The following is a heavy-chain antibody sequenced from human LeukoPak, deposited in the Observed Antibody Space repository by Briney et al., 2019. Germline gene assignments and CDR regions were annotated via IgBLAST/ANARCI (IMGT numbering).Heavy chain of an antibody. J-gene: IGHJ4*02. CDR1: GYSFTSYW. D-gene: IGHD1-26*01. CDR2: IYPGDSDT. Sequence: AGESLKISCKGSGYSFTSYWIGWVRQMPGKGLEWMGIIYPGDSDTRYSPSFQGQVTISADKSISTAYLQWSSLKASDTAMYYCARIHIVGATRGGFDYWGQGTLVTVSS. CDR3: ARIHIVGATRGGFDY. V-gene: IGHV5-51*01.